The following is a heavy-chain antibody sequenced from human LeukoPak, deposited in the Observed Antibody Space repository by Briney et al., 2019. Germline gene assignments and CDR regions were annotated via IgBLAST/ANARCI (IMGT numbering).Heavy chain of an antibody. J-gene: IGHJ4*02. CDR3: ARVDFWSGSIDY. D-gene: IGHD3-3*01. CDR2: INPNSGGT. Sequence: ASLKVSCKASGYTFTGYYMHCVRQAPGQGLEWMGWINPNSGGTNYAQKRQGRVTMTRDTSISTAYMELSRLRSDDTAVYYCARVDFWSGSIDYWGQGTLVTVSS. CDR1: GYTFTGYY. V-gene: IGHV1-2*02.